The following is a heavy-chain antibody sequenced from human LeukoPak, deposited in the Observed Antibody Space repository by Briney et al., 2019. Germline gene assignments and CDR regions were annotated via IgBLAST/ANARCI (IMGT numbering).Heavy chain of an antibody. J-gene: IGHJ4*02. CDR2: INHSGST. CDR1: GGSFSGCY. Sequence: SETLSLTCAVYGGSFSGCYWSWIRQPPGKGLEWIGEINHSGSTNYNPSLKSRVTISVDTSKNQFSLKLSSVTAADTAVYYCAGLYGSGSRNFDYWGQGTLVTVSS. CDR3: AGLYGSGSRNFDY. V-gene: IGHV4-34*01. D-gene: IGHD3-10*01.